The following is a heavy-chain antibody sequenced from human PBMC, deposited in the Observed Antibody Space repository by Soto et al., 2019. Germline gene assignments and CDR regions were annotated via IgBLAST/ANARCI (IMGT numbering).Heavy chain of an antibody. D-gene: IGHD3-3*01. V-gene: IGHV3-7*03. J-gene: IGHJ5*01. Sequence: EVQLVESGGGLVQPGGSLRLSCAASGFTFSSYWMSWVRQAPGKGLEWVANIKQDGSEKYYVDSVKGRFTISRDNAKNSLYLQMNSLRAEDTAVYYCARAEDFWSGYRPNWFDPWGQGTTVTVSS. CDR3: ARAEDFWSGYRPNWFDP. CDR1: GFTFSSYW. CDR2: IKQDGSEK.